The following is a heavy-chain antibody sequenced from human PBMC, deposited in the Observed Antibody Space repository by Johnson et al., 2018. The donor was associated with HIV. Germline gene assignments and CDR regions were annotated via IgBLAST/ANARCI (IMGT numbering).Heavy chain of an antibody. CDR2: ISYDGSNK. CDR1: GFTFSSYA. J-gene: IGHJ3*02. V-gene: IGHV3-30-3*01. Sequence: QVQLVESGGGVVQPGRSLRLSCAASGFTFSSYAMHWVRQAPGKGLEWVAVISYDGSNKYYAESVEGRFTISRDNSKHTLYLQMNSLRAEDTAVYYCARDVGSGPAFDIWGQGTMVTVSS. D-gene: IGHD2-15*01. CDR3: ARDVGSGPAFDI.